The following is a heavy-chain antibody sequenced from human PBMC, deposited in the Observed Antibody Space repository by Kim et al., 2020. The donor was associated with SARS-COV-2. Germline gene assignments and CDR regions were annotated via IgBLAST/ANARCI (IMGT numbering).Heavy chain of an antibody. CDR2: ISYDGSNK. Sequence: GGSLRLSCAASGFTFSSYGMHWVRQAPGKGLEWVAVISYDGSNKYYADSVKGRFTISRDNSKNTLYLQMNSLRAEDTAVYYCAKDGWAYYYSSGYYNSGFDYWGQGTLVTVSS. CDR1: GFTFSSYG. J-gene: IGHJ4*02. D-gene: IGHD3-22*01. CDR3: AKDGWAYYYSSGYYNSGFDY. V-gene: IGHV3-30*18.